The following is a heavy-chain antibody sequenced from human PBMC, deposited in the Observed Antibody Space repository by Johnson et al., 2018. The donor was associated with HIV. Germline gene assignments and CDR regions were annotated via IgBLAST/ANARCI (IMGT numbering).Heavy chain of an antibody. Sequence: VQLVESGGGLVQPGGSLRLSCAASGFTVSSNYMSWVRQAPGKGLEWVSVISGSGGSTYYADSVKGRFTISSDNSKNTLYLQMNSLRAEDTAVYYCAKDDQNYYGSGSYYDAFDIWGQGTMVTVSS. CDR2: ISGSGGST. D-gene: IGHD3-10*01. J-gene: IGHJ3*02. CDR3: AKDDQNYYGSGSYYDAFDI. V-gene: IGHV3-66*02. CDR1: GFTVSSNY.